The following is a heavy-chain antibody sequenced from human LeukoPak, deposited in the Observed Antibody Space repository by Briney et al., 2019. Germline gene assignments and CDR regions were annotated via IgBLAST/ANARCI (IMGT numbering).Heavy chain of an antibody. CDR2: IYNSGST. CDR1: GGSISSSSYY. CDR3: ARGGMHSSGLDY. D-gene: IGHD3-22*01. J-gene: IGHJ4*02. V-gene: IGHV4-39*07. Sequence: SETLSLTCTVSGGSISSSSYYWGWIRQPPGKGLEWIGTIYNSGSTNYNPSLKSRVTISVDTSKNQFSLKLSSVTAADTAVYYCARGGMHSSGLDYWGRGTLVTVSS.